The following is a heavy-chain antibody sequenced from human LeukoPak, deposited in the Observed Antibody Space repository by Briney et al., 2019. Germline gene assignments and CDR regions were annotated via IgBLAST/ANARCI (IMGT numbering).Heavy chain of an antibody. CDR2: INSDGSST. D-gene: IGHD5-24*01. CDR3: ATGWLTSSYYGMDV. CDR1: GFTFSSYW. V-gene: IGHV3-74*01. Sequence: GGSLRLSCAASGFTFSSYWMPWVRQAPGKGLVWVSRINSDGSSTSYADSVKGRFTISRDNAKNTLYLQMNSLRAEDTAVYYCATGWLTSSYYGMDVWGQGTTVTVSS. J-gene: IGHJ6*02.